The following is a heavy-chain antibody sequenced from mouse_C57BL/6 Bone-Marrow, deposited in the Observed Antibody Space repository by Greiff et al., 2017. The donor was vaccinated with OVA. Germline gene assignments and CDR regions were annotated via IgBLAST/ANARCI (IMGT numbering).Heavy chain of an antibody. D-gene: IGHD3-2*02. Sequence: QVQLQQSGAELARPGASVKLSCKASGYTFTSYGISWVKQRTGQGLEWIGEIYPRSGNTYSNEKFKGKATLTADKSSSTAYMELRSLTSADSAVYFCARRQLRLHYYAMDYWGQGTSVTVSS. J-gene: IGHJ4*01. CDR1: GYTFTSYG. V-gene: IGHV1-81*01. CDR3: ARRQLRLHYYAMDY. CDR2: IYPRSGNT.